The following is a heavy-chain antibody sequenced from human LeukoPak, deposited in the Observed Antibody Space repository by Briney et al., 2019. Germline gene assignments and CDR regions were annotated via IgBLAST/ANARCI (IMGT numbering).Heavy chain of an antibody. Sequence: PGGSLRLSCAASVFTFSNAWMSWVRQAPGKGLEWAGRIKRKTDGGTTDYAAPVKGRFTISRDDSKNMLYLQMNSLKNEDTAVYYCTTDSVTARRDDAFDIWGQGTVTVSS. V-gene: IGHV3-15*01. CDR1: VFTFSNAW. CDR3: TTDSVTARRDDAFDI. J-gene: IGHJ3*02. D-gene: IGHD2-21*02. CDR2: IKRKTDGGTT.